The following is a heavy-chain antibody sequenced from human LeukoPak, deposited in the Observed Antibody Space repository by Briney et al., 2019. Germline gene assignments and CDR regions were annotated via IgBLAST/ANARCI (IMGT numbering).Heavy chain of an antibody. D-gene: IGHD2-2*01. J-gene: IGHJ4*02. CDR2: MNPNSGNT. Sequence: GASVKVSCKASGYTFTSYDINWVRQATGQGLEWMGWMNPNSGNTGYAQKFQGRVTITRNTSISTAYMELSSLRSEDTAVYYCARGRLIGAPDERYYLDYWGQGTLVTVSS. V-gene: IGHV1-8*03. CDR3: ARGRLIGAPDERYYLDY. CDR1: GYTFTSYD.